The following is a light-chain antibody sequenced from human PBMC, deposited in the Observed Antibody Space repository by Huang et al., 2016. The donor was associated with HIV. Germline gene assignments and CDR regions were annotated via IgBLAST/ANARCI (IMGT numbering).Light chain of an antibody. J-gene: IGKJ1*01. CDR2: KAI. CDR3: QQQWT. CDR1: QSISSW. Sequence: DIQMTQSPSTLSAFVGDRVTITCRASQSISSWLAWYQQKPGKAPKLLVSKAINLESGVPLRCSGNGSGTEFTLTINSLHPDDSAVYYCQQQWTFGQGTKVEIK. V-gene: IGKV1-5*03.